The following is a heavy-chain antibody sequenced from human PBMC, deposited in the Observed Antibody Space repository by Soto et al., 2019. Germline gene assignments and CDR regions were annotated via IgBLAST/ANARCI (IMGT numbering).Heavy chain of an antibody. CDR3: ARESGGVAGTLVP. CDR2: INPHTGVT. J-gene: IGHJ5*02. V-gene: IGHV1-2*04. CDR1: GYTFTGYY. Sequence: QVQLVQSGAEVKTPGASVKVSCETSGYTFTGYYIHWVRQAPGQGLEWMGWINPHTGVTNYAQNFQGWVTMTRDTSIRTVYMEMTRLKSDDTAGYYCARESGGVAGTLVPWGQGTLVTVSS. D-gene: IGHD6-19*01.